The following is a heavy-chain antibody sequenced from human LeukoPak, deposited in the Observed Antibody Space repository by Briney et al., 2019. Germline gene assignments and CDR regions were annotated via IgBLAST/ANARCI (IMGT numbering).Heavy chain of an antibody. CDR2: INHSGST. D-gene: IGHD3-9*01. J-gene: IGHJ5*02. V-gene: IGHV4-34*01. Sequence: SETLSLTCAVYGGSFSGYYWSWIRQPPGKGLEWIGEINHSGSTNYNPSLKSRVTISVDTSKNQFSLKLSSVTAADTAVYYCARGARYYDILTGSWFDPWGQGTLVTVSS. CDR1: GGSFSGYY. CDR3: ARGARYYDILTGSWFDP.